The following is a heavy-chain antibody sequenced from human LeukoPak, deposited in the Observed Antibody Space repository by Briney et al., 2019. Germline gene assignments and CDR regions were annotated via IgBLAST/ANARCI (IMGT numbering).Heavy chain of an antibody. D-gene: IGHD3-3*01. CDR2: IYYSGST. CDR3: ARSYDFWSGYYDY. J-gene: IGHJ4*02. V-gene: IGHV4-59*01. CDR1: GGSISSYY. Sequence: PSETLPLTCTVSGGSISSYYWSWLRQPPGKGLEWIGYIYYSGSTNYNPSLKSRVTISVDTSKNQFSLKLSSVTAADTAVYYCARSYDFWSGYYDYWGQGTLVTVSS.